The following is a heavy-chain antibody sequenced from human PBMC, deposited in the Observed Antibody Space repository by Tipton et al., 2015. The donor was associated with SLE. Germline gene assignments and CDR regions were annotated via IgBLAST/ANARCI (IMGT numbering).Heavy chain of an antibody. D-gene: IGHD6-19*01. Sequence: QVQLVQSGAEVKKPGASVKVSCKASGYTFTSYYMHWVRQAPGQGLEWMGIINPSGGSTSYAQKFQGRVTMTRDTSTSTVYMELSSLRSEDTAVYYCARVPTPIAVAATRYYFDYWGQGTLVTVSS. CDR2: INPSGGST. CDR3: ARVPTPIAVAATRYYFDY. CDR1: GYTFTSYY. J-gene: IGHJ4*02. V-gene: IGHV1-46*01.